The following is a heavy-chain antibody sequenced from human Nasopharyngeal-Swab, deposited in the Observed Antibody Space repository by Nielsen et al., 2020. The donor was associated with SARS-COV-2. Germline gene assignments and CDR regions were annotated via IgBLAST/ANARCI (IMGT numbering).Heavy chain of an antibody. CDR3: ARDPGTFYYYYYMDV. Sequence: WIRQPPGKGLEWIGYIYCSGSTNYNPSLKSRVNISVDRSKTQFYLKLNSVTAADTAVYFCARDPGTFYYYYYMDVWGKGTTVTVSS. CDR2: IYCSGST. V-gene: IGHV4-59*01. J-gene: IGHJ6*03.